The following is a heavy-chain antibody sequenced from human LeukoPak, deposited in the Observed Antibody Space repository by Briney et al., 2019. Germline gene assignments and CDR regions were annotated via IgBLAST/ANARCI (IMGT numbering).Heavy chain of an antibody. CDR2: VSHDGSNE. D-gene: IGHD3-10*01. CDR3: AKEGYYGSGSYPDH. V-gene: IGHV3-30*18. J-gene: IGHJ4*02. Sequence: GGSLRLSCAASAFTFSSYGMHWVRQAPGKGLEWVAVVSHDGSNEYFVDSVKGRFTISRDNSKNTLYLQMNSLRAEDTAVYYCAKEGYYGSGSYPDHWGQGTLVTVSS. CDR1: AFTFSSYG.